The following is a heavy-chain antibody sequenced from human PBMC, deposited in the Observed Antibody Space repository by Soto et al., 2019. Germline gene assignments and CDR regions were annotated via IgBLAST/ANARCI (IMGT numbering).Heavy chain of an antibody. CDR2: IKQDGSEK. J-gene: IGHJ6*03. V-gene: IGHV3-7*05. Sequence: GGSLRLSCAASGFTFSRYWMSWVRQAPGKGLEWVANIKQDGSEKYYVDSVKGRFTISRDNAKNSLYLQMNSLRAEDTAVFYCARGKGSYYYYYMDVWGKGTTVTVSS. CDR3: ARGKGSYYYYYMDV. D-gene: IGHD1-26*01. CDR1: GFTFSRYW.